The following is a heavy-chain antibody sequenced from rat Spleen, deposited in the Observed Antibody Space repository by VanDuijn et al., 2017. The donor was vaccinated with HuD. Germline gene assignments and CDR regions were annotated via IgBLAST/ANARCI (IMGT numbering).Heavy chain of an antibody. D-gene: IGHD1-11*01. V-gene: IGHV2-32*01. CDR1: GFSLTSYN. CDR2: MWSDGDS. Sequence: QVQLKESGPGLVQPSQTLSLTCTVSGFSLTSYNVHWVRQPTGKGLEWMGVMWSDGDSSYNSALKSRLSIRKDTSKSQVFLKMNSLQTEDTATYYCARHGTGYYFDYWGQGVMVTVSS. CDR3: ARHGTGYYFDY. J-gene: IGHJ2*01.